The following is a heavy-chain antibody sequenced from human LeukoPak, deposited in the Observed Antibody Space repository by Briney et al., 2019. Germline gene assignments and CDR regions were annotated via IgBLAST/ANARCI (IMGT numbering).Heavy chain of an antibody. D-gene: IGHD3-10*01. J-gene: IGHJ4*02. Sequence: GGSLRLSCAASGFTFSNAWMSWVRQAPGKGLEWVGRIKSKIDGGTTDYAAPVKGRFTISRDDSENTLYLQMNSLRTEDTAVYYCTTSYGSGSYYKAYWGQGTLVTVSS. V-gene: IGHV3-15*01. CDR1: GFTFSNAW. CDR3: TTSYGSGSYYKAY. CDR2: IKSKIDGGTT.